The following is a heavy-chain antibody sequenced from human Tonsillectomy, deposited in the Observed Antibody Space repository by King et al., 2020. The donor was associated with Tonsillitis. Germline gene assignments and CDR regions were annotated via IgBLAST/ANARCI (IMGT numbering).Heavy chain of an antibody. CDR1: GSSISSGYY. D-gene: IGHD6-13*01. V-gene: IGHV4-38-2*01. J-gene: IGHJ4*02. Sequence: QLQESGPGLVKPSETLSLTCAVSGSSISSGYYWGWIRQPPGKRLEWFGNIYHSGSTYYNPSLKSRVTISVDTSKNQFSLKLSSVTAADTAVYYCAAGIAAADPVLYWGQGPLVTVSS. CDR2: IYHSGST. CDR3: AAGIAAADPVLY.